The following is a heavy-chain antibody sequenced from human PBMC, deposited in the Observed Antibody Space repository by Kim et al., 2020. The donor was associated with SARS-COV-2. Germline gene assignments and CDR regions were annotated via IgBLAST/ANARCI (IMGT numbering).Heavy chain of an antibody. Sequence: SETLSLTCTVSGGSISSSSYYWGWIRQPPGKGLEWIGSIYYSGSTYYNPSLKSRVTISVDTSKNQFSLKLSSVTAADTAVYYCASPERYDFWGWAFDIWGQGTMVTVSS. J-gene: IGHJ3*02. D-gene: IGHD3-3*01. CDR2: IYYSGST. CDR3: ASPERYDFWGWAFDI. V-gene: IGHV4-39*01. CDR1: GGSISSSSYY.